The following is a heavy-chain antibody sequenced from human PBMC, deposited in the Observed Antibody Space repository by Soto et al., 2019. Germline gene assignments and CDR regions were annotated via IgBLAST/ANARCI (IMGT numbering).Heavy chain of an antibody. V-gene: IGHV3-23*01. J-gene: IGHJ5*01. Sequence: RQPLGNRMEWVSPIGGSGRFTNYADSVKGRFPLSRDNFRNTVYMQMNSLSSGDTAKFYCSDDQRDVHSPLYLFSSWGHGT. CDR3: SDDQRDVHSPLYLFSS. D-gene: IGHD3-9*01. CDR2: IGGSGRFT.